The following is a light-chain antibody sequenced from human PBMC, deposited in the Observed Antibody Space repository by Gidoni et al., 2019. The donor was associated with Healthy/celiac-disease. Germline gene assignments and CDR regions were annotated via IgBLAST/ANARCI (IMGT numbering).Light chain of an antibody. J-gene: IGKJ1*01. Sequence: DIQMTQSPSSLSASVGDRVTITCRASQSISSYLNWYQQKPGKAPKLLIYAASSLQSGVPSRFSGSGSGTDFTLSIRRLQPADFATYYCQPSYSAPVAFGQXTKVEIK. V-gene: IGKV1-39*01. CDR1: QSISSY. CDR3: QPSYSAPVA. CDR2: AAS.